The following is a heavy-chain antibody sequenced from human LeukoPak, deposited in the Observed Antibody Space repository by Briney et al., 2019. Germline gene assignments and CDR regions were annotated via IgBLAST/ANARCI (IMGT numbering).Heavy chain of an antibody. D-gene: IGHD3-16*01. V-gene: IGHV3-53*01. J-gene: IGHJ5*02. CDR1: GFTVSSNY. CDR3: AREIRGHWDWFDP. Sequence: GGSLRLSCAASGFTVSSNYMSWVRQAPGKGLEWVSVIYSGGSTYYADSVKGRFTISRDNSKNTLYLQMNSLRAEDTAVYYCAREIRGHWDWFDPWGQGTLVTASS. CDR2: IYSGGST.